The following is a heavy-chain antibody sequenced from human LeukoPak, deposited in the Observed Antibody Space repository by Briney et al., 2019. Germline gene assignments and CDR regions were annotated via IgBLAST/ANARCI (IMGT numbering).Heavy chain of an antibody. D-gene: IGHD3-22*01. Sequence: SETLSLTCAVYGGSFSGYYWSWIRQPPGKGLEWIGEIYHSGSTNYNPSLKSRVTISVDKSKNQFSLKLSSVTAADTAVYYCARVRITMIVVAHAFDIWGQGTMVTVSS. J-gene: IGHJ3*02. CDR2: IYHSGST. V-gene: IGHV4-34*01. CDR3: ARVRITMIVVAHAFDI. CDR1: GGSFSGYY.